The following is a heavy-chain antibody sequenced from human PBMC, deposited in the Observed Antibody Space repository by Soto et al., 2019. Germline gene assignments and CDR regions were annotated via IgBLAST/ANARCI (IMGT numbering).Heavy chain of an antibody. Sequence: ASVKVSCKASGGTFSSYAISWVRQAPGQGLEWMGGIIPIFGTASYAQKFQGRVTITADESTSTAYMELSSLRSEDTAVYYCAREHPTYYYGSGSYQSYNWFDPWGQGTLVTVSS. V-gene: IGHV1-69*13. J-gene: IGHJ5*02. D-gene: IGHD3-10*01. CDR1: GGTFSSYA. CDR2: IIPIFGTA. CDR3: AREHPTYYYGSGSYQSYNWFDP.